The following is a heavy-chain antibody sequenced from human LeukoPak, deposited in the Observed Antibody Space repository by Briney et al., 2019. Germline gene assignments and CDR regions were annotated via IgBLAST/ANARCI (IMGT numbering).Heavy chain of an antibody. D-gene: IGHD6-19*01. J-gene: IGHJ4*02. CDR3: AKDPRRAVAAPFDY. CDR1: GFTFSSYA. CDR2: ISYDGSNK. Sequence: GGSLRLSCAASGFTFSSYAMHWVRQAPGKGLEWVAVISYDGSNKYYADSVKGRFTISRDNSKNTLYLQMNSLRAEDTAVYYCAKDPRRAVAAPFDYWGQGTLVTVSS. V-gene: IGHV3-30-3*01.